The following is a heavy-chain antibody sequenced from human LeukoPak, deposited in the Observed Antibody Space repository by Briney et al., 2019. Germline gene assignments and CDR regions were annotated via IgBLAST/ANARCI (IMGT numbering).Heavy chain of an antibody. V-gene: IGHV4-34*01. CDR1: GGSFSGYY. J-gene: IGHJ6*02. CDR3: ARGPVATIPGYYYYYGMDV. CDR2: INHSGST. Sequence: SENLSLTCAVYGGSFSGYYWSWIRQPPGKGLEWIGEINHSGSTNYNPSLKSRVTISVDTSKNQFSLKLSSVTAADTAVYYCARGPVATIPGYYYYYGMDVWGQGTTVTVSS. D-gene: IGHD5-12*01.